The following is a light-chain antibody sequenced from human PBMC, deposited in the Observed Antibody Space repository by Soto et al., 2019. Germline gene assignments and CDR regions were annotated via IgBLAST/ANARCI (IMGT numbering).Light chain of an antibody. Sequence: DIVMTQSPLSLPVTPGEPASISCRSSQSLLHSNGYNYLDWYLQKPGQSPQLLIYLGSNRASGGPDRFSGSGSGTEFTLKISRVEAEDVGVYYCMQALQTPPTFGGGTKVEIK. CDR3: MQALQTPPT. CDR1: QSLLHSNGYNY. V-gene: IGKV2-28*01. J-gene: IGKJ4*01. CDR2: LGS.